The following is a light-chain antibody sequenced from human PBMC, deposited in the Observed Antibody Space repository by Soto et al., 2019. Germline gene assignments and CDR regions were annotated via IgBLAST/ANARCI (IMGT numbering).Light chain of an antibody. V-gene: IGKV1-33*01. CDR2: DVS. CDR3: QQYDNYDIT. Sequence: DIQMTQSPSSLSASVGDTVTITCQASQDINKFLNWYQQKSGKAPKLLIYDVSNLETGVPSRFSGSGSETHFTLTINSLQPEDIATYYCQQYDNYDITFGQGTRLEIK. CDR1: QDINKF. J-gene: IGKJ5*01.